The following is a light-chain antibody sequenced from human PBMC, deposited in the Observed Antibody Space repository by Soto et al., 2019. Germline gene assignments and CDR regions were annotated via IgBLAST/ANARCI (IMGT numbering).Light chain of an antibody. CDR1: QNISNW. J-gene: IGKJ1*01. CDR2: DVS. CDR3: QQYDTFWT. Sequence: DIQMTQSPSTLSASLGDRVTITCRASQNISNWLAWYQQKPGKAPKVLIYDVSNLQSGVPSRFSGSGSATEFTLTISSLQPDDVATYYCQQYDTFWTFGQGTKVDI. V-gene: IGKV1-5*01.